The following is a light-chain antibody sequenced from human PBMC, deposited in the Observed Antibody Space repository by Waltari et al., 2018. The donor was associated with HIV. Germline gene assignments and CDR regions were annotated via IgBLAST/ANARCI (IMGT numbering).Light chain of an antibody. Sequence: EIVLTQTPGTLSMSPGDAAPLSCRASQSISSTYLAWYQQKPGQAPRLLIYGSSRRATGIPDRFSGSGSGTDFTLTISSLQAEDAAVYFCQQYYIIPWTFGQGTKVEIK. CDR2: GSS. CDR3: QQYYIIPWT. CDR1: QSISSTY. V-gene: IGKV3-20*01. J-gene: IGKJ1*01.